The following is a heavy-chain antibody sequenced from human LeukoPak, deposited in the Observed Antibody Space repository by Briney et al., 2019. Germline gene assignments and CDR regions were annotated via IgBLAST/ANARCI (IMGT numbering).Heavy chain of an antibody. CDR3: ARDMDSSSFFDY. CDR2: ISAYNGNT. Sequence: ASVKVSCKASGYTFTSYGISWVRQAPGRGLEWMGWISAYNGNTNYAQKLQGRVTMTTDTSTGTAYMELRSLRSDDTAVYYCARDMDSSSFFDYWGQGTLVTVSS. J-gene: IGHJ4*02. CDR1: GYTFTSYG. D-gene: IGHD6-6*01. V-gene: IGHV1-18*01.